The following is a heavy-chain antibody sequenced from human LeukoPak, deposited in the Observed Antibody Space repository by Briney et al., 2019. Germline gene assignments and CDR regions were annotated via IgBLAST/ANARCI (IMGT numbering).Heavy chain of an antibody. V-gene: IGHV3-7*01. CDR3: AREGGYQYYYAMDV. D-gene: IGHD3-16*01. Sequence: PGGSLRLSCATSGFIFNNYWITWVRQAPGKGLEWVANIKPDGNDKNFVDSVKGRFTISRDSAKRSVYLQMSSLRAEDAAVYYCAREGGYQYYYAMDVWGQGTTVTVSS. J-gene: IGHJ6*02. CDR1: GFIFNNYW. CDR2: IKPDGNDK.